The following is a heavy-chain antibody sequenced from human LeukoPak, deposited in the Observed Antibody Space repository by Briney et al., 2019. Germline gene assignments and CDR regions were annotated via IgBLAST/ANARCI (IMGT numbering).Heavy chain of an antibody. CDR2: ISSSGGST. V-gene: IGHV3-23*01. D-gene: IGHD4-11*01. J-gene: IGHJ4*02. CDR1: GFTFSNYA. CDR3: AKDGSNYPPQFYFDY. Sequence: GGSLRLSCAASGFTFSNYAMSWVRQAPGKGLEWVSGISSSGGSTYYADSVKGRFTISRDNSKNTLYLQMSSLRAEDTAVYYCAKDGSNYPPQFYFDYWGQGTLVTVSS.